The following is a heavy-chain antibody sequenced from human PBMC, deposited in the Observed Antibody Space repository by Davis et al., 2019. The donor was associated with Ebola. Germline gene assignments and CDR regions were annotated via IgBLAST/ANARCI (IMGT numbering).Heavy chain of an antibody. V-gene: IGHV3-48*02. CDR1: GFTFGSYA. J-gene: IGHJ6*02. CDR3: ARRRGMVRGVIGYYYYGMDV. CDR2: ISSSSSTI. Sequence: GESLKISCAASGFTFGSYAMNWVRQAPGKGLEWVSYISSSSSTIYYADSVKGRFTISRDNAKNSLYLQMNSLRDEDTAVYYCARRRGMVRGVIGYYYYGMDVWGQGTTVTVSS. D-gene: IGHD3-10*01.